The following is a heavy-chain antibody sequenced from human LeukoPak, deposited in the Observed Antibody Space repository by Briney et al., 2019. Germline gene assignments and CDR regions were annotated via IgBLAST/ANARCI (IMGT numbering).Heavy chain of an antibody. CDR2: ISSSGTSI. V-gene: IGHV3-11*01. D-gene: IGHD3-22*01. CDR1: GLTFSDYY. J-gene: IGHJ4*02. Sequence: PGGSLRLSCVASGLTFSDYYMSWIRQAPRKGLEWVSYISSSGTSIYYADSVKGRFTISRDNAKNSLYLQMNSLRAEDTAVYFCARWDSSGCLDYWGQGTLVTVSS. CDR3: ARWDSSGCLDY.